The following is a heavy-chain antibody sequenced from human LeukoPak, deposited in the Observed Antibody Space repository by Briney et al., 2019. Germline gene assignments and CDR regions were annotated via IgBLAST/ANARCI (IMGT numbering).Heavy chain of an antibody. J-gene: IGHJ6*03. V-gene: IGHV3-48*03. CDR3: ARVGAEWLPMGYYYYYMDV. Sequence: GGSLRLSCAASGFTFSSYEMNWVRQAPGKGLEWVSYISSSGSTIYYADSVKGRFTISRDNAKNSLYLQMNSLRAEDTAVYYCARVGAEWLPMGYYYYYMDVWGKGTTITVSS. D-gene: IGHD3-3*01. CDR1: GFTFSSYE. CDR2: ISSSGSTI.